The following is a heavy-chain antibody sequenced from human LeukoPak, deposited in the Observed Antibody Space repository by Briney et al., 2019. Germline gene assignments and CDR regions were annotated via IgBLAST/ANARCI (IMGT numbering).Heavy chain of an antibody. Sequence: ASVKVSCKASGGTFSSYAISWVRQAPGQGLEWMGGIIPIFGTANYAQKFQGRVTITADKSTSTAYMELSSLRSEDTAVYYCARGFLGIAARKSWFDPWGQGTLVTVSS. D-gene: IGHD6-6*01. CDR2: IIPIFGTA. CDR1: GGTFSSYA. CDR3: ARGFLGIAARKSWFDP. V-gene: IGHV1-69*06. J-gene: IGHJ5*02.